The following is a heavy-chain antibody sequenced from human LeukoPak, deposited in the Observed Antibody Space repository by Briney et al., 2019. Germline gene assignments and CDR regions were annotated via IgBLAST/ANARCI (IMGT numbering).Heavy chain of an antibody. Sequence: GGSLRLSSSASGFTFSSYTIHWVRQAPGKGLEFVSAITSNGGSAYYADSVKGRFTISRDNSKNTVYLQMSSLRAEDTAVYYCVIVRGYFDSSGSDYWGQGTLVTVSS. CDR2: ITSNGGSA. CDR1: GFTFSSYT. J-gene: IGHJ4*02. CDR3: VIVRGYFDSSGSDY. D-gene: IGHD3-9*01. V-gene: IGHV3-64D*06.